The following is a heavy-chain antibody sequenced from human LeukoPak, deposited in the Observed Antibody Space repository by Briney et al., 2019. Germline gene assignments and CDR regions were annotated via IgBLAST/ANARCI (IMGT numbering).Heavy chain of an antibody. V-gene: IGHV1-8*01. Sequence: ASVKVSCKASGYTFTSYDINWVRQAPGQGLEWMGWMNPNSGNTGYAQKFQGRVTMTRNTSISTAYMELSSLRSEDTAVYYCARALGSPGSYYYYGMDVWGQGTTVTVSS. D-gene: IGHD3-10*01. CDR1: GYTFTSYD. CDR2: MNPNSGNT. J-gene: IGHJ6*02. CDR3: ARALGSPGSYYYYGMDV.